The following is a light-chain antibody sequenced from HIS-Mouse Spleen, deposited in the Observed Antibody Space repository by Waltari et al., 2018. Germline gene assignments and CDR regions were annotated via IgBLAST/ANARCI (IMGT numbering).Light chain of an antibody. CDR2: EDS. J-gene: IGLJ2*01. CDR3: YSTDSSGNHRV. V-gene: IGLV3-10*01. Sequence: SYELTQPPSVSVSPGQTARIPCPGDAFQKTHSYWYQQKSGQAPVLVIYEDSKRPSGIPERFSGSSSGTMATLTISGAQVEDEADYYCYSTDSSGNHRVFGGGTKLTVL. CDR1: AFQKTH.